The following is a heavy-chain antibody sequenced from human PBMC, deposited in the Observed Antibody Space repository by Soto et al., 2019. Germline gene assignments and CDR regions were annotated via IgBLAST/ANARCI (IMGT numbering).Heavy chain of an antibody. CDR2: IYYSGST. Sequence: SETLSLTCTVSGGSISSGGYYWSWIRQHPGKGLEWIGYIYYSGSTYYNPSLKSRVTISVDTSKNQFSLKLSSVTAADTAVYYCARVTSLVPAAVVYMDVWGKGITVTVSS. CDR1: GGSISSGGYY. D-gene: IGHD2-2*01. J-gene: IGHJ6*03. CDR3: ARVTSLVPAAVVYMDV. V-gene: IGHV4-31*03.